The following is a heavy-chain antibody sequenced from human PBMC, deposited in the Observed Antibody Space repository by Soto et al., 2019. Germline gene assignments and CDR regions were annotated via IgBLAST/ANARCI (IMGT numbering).Heavy chain of an antibody. CDR2: IYPGDSET. CDR3: ARLGFPGAIYFDS. J-gene: IGHJ4*02. CDR1: GYNFSTFW. Sequence: GESLKISCKGSGYNFSTFWIGWVRQMPGKGLEWMGIIYPGDSETKYSPDFEGQVTISADRSTNTAYLQWRSLRASDTAMYYCARLGFPGAIYFDSWGLGTLVTVSS. V-gene: IGHV5-51*01.